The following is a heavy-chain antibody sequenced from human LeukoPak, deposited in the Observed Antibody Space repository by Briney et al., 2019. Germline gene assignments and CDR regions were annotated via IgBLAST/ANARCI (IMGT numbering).Heavy chain of an antibody. V-gene: IGHV3-48*03. CDR1: GFTFSSYE. J-gene: IGHJ2*01. D-gene: IGHD3-9*01. CDR3: ARERRSYDISTGDYWYFDL. CDR2: ISSRGNTM. Sequence: GGSLRLSCAASGFTFSSYEMNWVRQAPGKGLEWISYISSRGNTMYYADSVKGRFTISRDNAKNSLFLQVNSLRAEDTAIYYCARERRSYDISTGDYWYFDLWGRGTLVTVSS.